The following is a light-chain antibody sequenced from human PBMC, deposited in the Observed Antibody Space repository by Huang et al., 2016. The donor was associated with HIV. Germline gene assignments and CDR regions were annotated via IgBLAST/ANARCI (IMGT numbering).Light chain of an antibody. J-gene: IGKJ2*01. CDR3: QQYYISPPT. V-gene: IGKV4-1*01. CDR2: WAC. CDR1: QSVFSRPTNQTY. Sequence: DIVLTQSPDSLAVSLGERATINCKSSQSVFSRPTNQTYLAWYQQRPGQSPILLIYWACTRRSGVPDRFSASGSETHFTLTISSLQAEDVSFYYCQQYYISPPTFGQGTKLEI.